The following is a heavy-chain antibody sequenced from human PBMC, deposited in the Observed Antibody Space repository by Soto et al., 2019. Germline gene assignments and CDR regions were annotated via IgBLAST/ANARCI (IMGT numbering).Heavy chain of an antibody. CDR2: IYPGDSDT. Sequence: GASLKISCKGSGYRFTSYWIGWVRQMPGKGLEWMGIIYPGDSDTRYSPSFQGQVTISADKSISTAYLQWSSLKASDTAMYYCARRATTDYYYYGMDVWGQGTTVTVSS. CDR3: ARRATTDYYYYGMDV. CDR1: GYRFTSYW. D-gene: IGHD4-4*01. J-gene: IGHJ6*02. V-gene: IGHV5-51*01.